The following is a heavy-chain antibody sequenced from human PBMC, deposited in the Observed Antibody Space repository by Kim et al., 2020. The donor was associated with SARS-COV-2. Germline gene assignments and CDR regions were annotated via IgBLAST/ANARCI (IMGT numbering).Heavy chain of an antibody. J-gene: IGHJ4*02. D-gene: IGHD7-27*01. Sequence: SETLSLTCTVSGASVSSDLCFWTWIRQPPGKGLEWIGYITNSGSTNYSPSVKSAVTISMDTSKSQFFLKMSSVTAADTAVYYCARVGWGRDSWGQGTLVTVSS. CDR2: ITNSGST. V-gene: IGHV4-61*01. CDR3: ARVGWGRDS. CDR1: GASVSSDLCF.